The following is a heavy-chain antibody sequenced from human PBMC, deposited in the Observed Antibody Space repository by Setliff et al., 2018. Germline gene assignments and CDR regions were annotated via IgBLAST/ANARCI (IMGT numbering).Heavy chain of an antibody. D-gene: IGHD1-1*01. J-gene: IGHJ4*02. CDR3: ARNNWNYADY. CDR2: VNPDGSGK. CDR1: GFTFSGSA. Sequence: HPGGSLRLSCAVSGFTFSGSAVHWVRQAPGKGLEWVANVNPDGSGKYYVDSVKGRFTISRDNAKNSLYLQMDSLRVEDTAVYYCARNNWNYADYWGQGTLVTVSS. V-gene: IGHV3-7*01.